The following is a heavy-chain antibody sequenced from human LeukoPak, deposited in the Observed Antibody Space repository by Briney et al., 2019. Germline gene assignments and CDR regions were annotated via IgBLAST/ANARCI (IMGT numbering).Heavy chain of an antibody. CDR2: ISGSGGST. V-gene: IGHV3-23*01. CDR1: GFTFSSYA. J-gene: IGHJ4*02. CDR3: ARDQYYDRYFDY. Sequence: GGSLRLSCAASGFTFSSYAMSWVRQAPGKGLEWVSAISGSGGSTYYADSVKGRFTISRDNSKNTLYLQMNSLRAEDTAVYYCARDQYYDRYFDYWGQGTLVTVSS. D-gene: IGHD3-22*01.